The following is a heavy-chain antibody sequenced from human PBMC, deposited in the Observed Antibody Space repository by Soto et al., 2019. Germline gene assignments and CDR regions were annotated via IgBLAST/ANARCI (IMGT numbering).Heavy chain of an antibody. Sequence: GGSLRLSCAASGFTVSSNYMSWVRQAPGKGLEWVSVIYSGGSTYHADSVKGRFTISRDNSKNTLYLQMNSLRAEDTAVYYCARESWGYSGYDGDGGYWGQGTLVTVSS. CDR3: ARESWGYSGYDGDGGY. CDR2: IYSGGST. J-gene: IGHJ4*02. CDR1: GFTVSSNY. D-gene: IGHD5-12*01. V-gene: IGHV3-66*01.